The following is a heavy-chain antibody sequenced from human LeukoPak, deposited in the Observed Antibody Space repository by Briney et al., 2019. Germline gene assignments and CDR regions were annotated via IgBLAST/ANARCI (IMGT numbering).Heavy chain of an antibody. CDR2: IYYSGST. D-gene: IGHD4-17*01. Sequence: SETLSLTCTVSGGSISSYYWSWIRQPPGKGLEWIGYIYYSGSTNYNPSLKSRVTTSVDTSKNQFSLKLSSVTAADTAVYYCARGGEDYGDLDAFDIWGQGTMVTVSS. V-gene: IGHV4-59*01. CDR3: ARGGEDYGDLDAFDI. CDR1: GGSISSYY. J-gene: IGHJ3*02.